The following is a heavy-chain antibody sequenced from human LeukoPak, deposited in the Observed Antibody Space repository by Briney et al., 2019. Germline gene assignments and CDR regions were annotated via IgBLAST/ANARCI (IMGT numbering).Heavy chain of an antibody. Sequence: PGGSLRLSCVASRFTFSNYWMSWVRQPPGKGLEWVANINQDGSKKRYADSMKGRFTISRDNAKESLYLQLNSLRAEDTAVYYCAKWGPYCVGDYCPALDSWGPGTLVTVSS. D-gene: IGHD2-21*02. J-gene: IGHJ4*02. CDR3: AKWGPYCVGDYCPALDS. CDR2: INQDGSKK. CDR1: RFTFSNYW. V-gene: IGHV3-7*01.